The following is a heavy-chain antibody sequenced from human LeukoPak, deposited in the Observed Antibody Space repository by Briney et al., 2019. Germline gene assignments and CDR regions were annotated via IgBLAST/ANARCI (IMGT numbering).Heavy chain of an antibody. CDR1: GYSFTSYW. J-gene: IGHJ5*02. CDR3: ARVVPAAVNWFDP. Sequence: GESLKISCKGSGYSFTSYWISWVRRMPGKGLEWMGRIDPSDSYTNYSPSFQGHVTISADKSISTAYLQWSSLKASDTAMYYCARVVPAAVNWFDPWGQGTLVTVSS. CDR2: IDPSDSYT. D-gene: IGHD2-2*01. V-gene: IGHV5-10-1*01.